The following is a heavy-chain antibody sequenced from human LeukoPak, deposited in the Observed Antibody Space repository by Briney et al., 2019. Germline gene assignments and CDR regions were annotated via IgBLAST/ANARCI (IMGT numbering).Heavy chain of an antibody. J-gene: IGHJ4*02. CDR3: ARDRPTGASRVVVVK. D-gene: IGHD2-15*01. V-gene: IGHV4-59*01. CDR1: GGSISSYY. CDR2: IYYSGST. Sequence: PSETLSLTCTVSGGSISSYYWSWIRQPPGKGLEWIGYIYYSGSTNYNPSLKSRVTISVDTSKNQFSLKLSSVTAADTAVYYCARDRPTGASRVVVVKWGEGTPVTVSS.